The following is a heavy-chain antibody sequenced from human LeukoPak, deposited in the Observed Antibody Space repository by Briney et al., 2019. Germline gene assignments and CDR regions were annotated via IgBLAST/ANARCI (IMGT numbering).Heavy chain of an antibody. CDR1: GGSISSYY. CDR3: ARPTRGYSYGPIDY. V-gene: IGHV4-59*01. CDR2: IYYSGST. D-gene: IGHD5-18*01. Sequence: SETLSLTCTVSGGSISSYYWSRIRQPPGKGLEWIGYIYYSGSTNYNPSLKSRVTIPVDTSKNQFSLKLSSVTAADTAVYYCARPTRGYSYGPIDYWGQGTLVTVSS. J-gene: IGHJ4*02.